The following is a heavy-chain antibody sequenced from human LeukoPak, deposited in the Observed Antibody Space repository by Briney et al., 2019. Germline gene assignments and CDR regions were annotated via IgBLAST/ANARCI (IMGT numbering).Heavy chain of an antibody. J-gene: IGHJ4*02. D-gene: IGHD2-2*01. CDR2: ISNTGSST. Sequence: GGSLRLSCAASGFTFSSYAMHWVRQAPGKGLEYGSGISNTGSSTYYAKSVKGRFTISRDNSRSTLYLQMGSLRPDDVAAYYCARDQGHCSTTSCLIVGILDYWGQGTLVTVSS. V-gene: IGHV3-64*01. CDR1: GFTFSSYA. CDR3: ARDQGHCSTTSCLIVGILDY.